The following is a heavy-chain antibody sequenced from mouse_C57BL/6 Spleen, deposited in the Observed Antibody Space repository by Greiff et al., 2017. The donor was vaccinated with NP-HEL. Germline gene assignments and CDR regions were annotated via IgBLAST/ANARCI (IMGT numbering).Heavy chain of an antibody. D-gene: IGHD3-3*01. J-gene: IGHJ4*01. CDR3: AREGPRGAMDY. CDR1: GYTFTSYW. V-gene: IGHV1-59*01. CDR2: IDPSDSYT. Sequence: VQLQQPGAELVRPGTSVKLSCKASGYTFTSYWMHWVKQRPGQGLEWIGVIDPSDSYTNYNQKFKGKATLTVDTSSSTAYMQLSSLTSEDSAVYYCAREGPRGAMDYWGQGTSVTVSS.